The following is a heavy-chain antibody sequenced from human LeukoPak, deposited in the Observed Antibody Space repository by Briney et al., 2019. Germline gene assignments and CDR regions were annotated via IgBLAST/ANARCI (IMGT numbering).Heavy chain of an antibody. CDR1: GGSASSYY. D-gene: IGHD5-24*01. J-gene: IGHJ4*02. Sequence: SETLSLTCTVSGGSASSYYWSWIRQPPGKGLEWIGYIYYSGSTNYNPSLKSRVTISVDTSKNQFSLKLSSVTAADTAVYYCARVKWLQFYHYFNYWGQGTLVTVSS. CDR3: ARVKWLQFYHYFNY. CDR2: IYYSGST. V-gene: IGHV4-59*02.